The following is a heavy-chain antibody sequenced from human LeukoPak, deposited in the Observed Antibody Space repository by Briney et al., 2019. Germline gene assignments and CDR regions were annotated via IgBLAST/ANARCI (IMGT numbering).Heavy chain of an antibody. CDR3: ARGPSQSTRHPGAFDI. Sequence: KPSETLFLTCAVCGGSFSGYYWSWIRQPPGKGLEWIGEINHSGSTNYNPSLKSRVTISVDTSKNQFSLKLSSVTAADTAVYYCARGPSQSTRHPGAFDIWGQGTMVTVPS. CDR1: GGSFSGYY. CDR2: INHSGST. V-gene: IGHV4-34*01. D-gene: IGHD2-2*01. J-gene: IGHJ3*02.